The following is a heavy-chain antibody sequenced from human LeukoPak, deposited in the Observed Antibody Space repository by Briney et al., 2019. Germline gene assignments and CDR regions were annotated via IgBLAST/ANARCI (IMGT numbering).Heavy chain of an antibody. V-gene: IGHV3-21*01. CDR3: ARGGYMITFGGVDY. Sequence: GGSLRLSCAASGFTFSSYSMNWVRQAPGKGLEWVSSISSSSSYIYYADSVKGRFTISRDNAKNSLYLQMNSLRAEGTAVYYCARGGYMITFGGVDYWGLGTLVTVSS. CDR2: ISSSSSYI. CDR1: GFTFSSYS. D-gene: IGHD3-16*01. J-gene: IGHJ4*02.